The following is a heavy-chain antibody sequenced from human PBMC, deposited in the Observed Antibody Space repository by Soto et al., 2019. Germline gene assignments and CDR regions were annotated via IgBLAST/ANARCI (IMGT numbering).Heavy chain of an antibody. Sequence: QITLKESGPTLVQPTQTLTLTCTFSGFSLSTSGGGVGWIRQPPGKALEWLALIYWDDAKRYRPSLKGRRTITTDTSKGHEGLTVANMDPVDTATYYCAHLYSYDSRGSPLYGYFDLWGRGTLVTVA. CDR3: AHLYSYDSRGSPLYGYFDL. D-gene: IGHD3-22*01. CDR1: GFSLSTSGGG. CDR2: IYWDDAK. V-gene: IGHV2-5*02. J-gene: IGHJ2*01.